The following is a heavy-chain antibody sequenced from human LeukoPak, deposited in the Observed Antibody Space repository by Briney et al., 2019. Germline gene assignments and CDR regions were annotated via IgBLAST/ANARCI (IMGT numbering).Heavy chain of an antibody. Sequence: GGSLRLSCAASGFTFSSYAMSWVRQAPGKGLEWVSAISGSGGSTYYADSVKGRFTISRDNSKNTLYLQMNSLRAEDTAVYYCAKGGRTINRIVVSYFDYWGQGTLVTVSS. CDR2: ISGSGGST. V-gene: IGHV3-23*01. D-gene: IGHD3-22*01. CDR3: AKGGRTINRIVVSYFDY. J-gene: IGHJ4*02. CDR1: GFTFSSYA.